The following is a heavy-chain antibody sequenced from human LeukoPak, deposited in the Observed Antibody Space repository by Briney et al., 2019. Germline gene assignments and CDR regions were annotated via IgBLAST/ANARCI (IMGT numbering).Heavy chain of an antibody. J-gene: IGHJ5*02. D-gene: IGHD2/OR15-2a*01. CDR1: GFIVSTNY. CDR2: ISGSGGRT. V-gene: IGHV3-23*01. Sequence: GGSLRLSCAASGFIVSTNYMSWVRQAPGKGLEWVSGISGSGGRTYYADSVKGRFTISRDNSKNTLYLQMNSLRAEDTAVYYCAKVTFEGVDPWGQGTLVTVSS. CDR3: AKVTFEGVDP.